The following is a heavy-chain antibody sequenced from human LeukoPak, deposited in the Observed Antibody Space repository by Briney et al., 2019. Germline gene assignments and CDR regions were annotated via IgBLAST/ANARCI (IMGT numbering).Heavy chain of an antibody. V-gene: IGHV3-30*18. CDR1: GFTFSNYG. CDR3: AKDTSVVSIYNGMDV. J-gene: IGHJ6*02. D-gene: IGHD3-3*01. Sequence: PGGSLRLSCAASGFTFSNYGMHWVRQAPGKGLEWVSLIAYDGSNKYYADSVKGRFTISRDNSKNTLYLQMNSLRAEDTAVYYCAKDTSVVSIYNGMDVWGQGTTVTVSS. CDR2: IAYDGSNK.